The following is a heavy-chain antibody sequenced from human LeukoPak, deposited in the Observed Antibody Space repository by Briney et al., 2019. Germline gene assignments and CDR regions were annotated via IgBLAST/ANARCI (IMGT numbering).Heavy chain of an antibody. CDR1: GYTFTGYY. CDR3: ARKYDFWSGSDY. J-gene: IGHJ4*02. CDR2: INPNSGGT. D-gene: IGHD3-3*01. V-gene: IGHV1-2*02. Sequence: ASVKVSCKASGYTFTGYYMHWVRQARGQGLEWMGWINPNSGGTNYAQKFQGRVTMTRDTSISTAYMELSRLRSDDTAVYYCARKYDFWSGSDYWGQGTLVTVSS.